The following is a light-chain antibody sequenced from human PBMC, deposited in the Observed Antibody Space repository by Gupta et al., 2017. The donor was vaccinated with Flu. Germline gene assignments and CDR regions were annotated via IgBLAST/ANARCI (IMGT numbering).Light chain of an antibody. CDR1: SSDVGAYNY. CDR2: DVS. Sequence: SSDVGAYNYVSWYQQHPGKGPKLMIFDVSKRPSGVPDRFSGSKSGNTASLTISGLQAEYEADYYCCSYAGSYTVYVFGTGTKVTVL. J-gene: IGLJ1*01. CDR3: CSYAGSYTVYV. V-gene: IGLV2-11*01.